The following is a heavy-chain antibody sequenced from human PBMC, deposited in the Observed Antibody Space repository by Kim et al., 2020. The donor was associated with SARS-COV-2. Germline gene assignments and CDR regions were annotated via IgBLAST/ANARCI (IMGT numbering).Heavy chain of an antibody. J-gene: IGHJ4*02. V-gene: IGHV3-23*01. CDR1: GFTFSSYA. Sequence: GGSLRLSCAASGFTFSSYAMSWVRQAPGKGLEWVSAISGSGGSTYYADSVKGRFTISRDNFKNTLYLQMNSLRAEDTAVYYCAKDLVLTYYYDSSGYYYWDYWGQGTLVTVSS. D-gene: IGHD3-22*01. CDR2: ISGSGGST. CDR3: AKDLVLTYYYDSSGYYYWDY.